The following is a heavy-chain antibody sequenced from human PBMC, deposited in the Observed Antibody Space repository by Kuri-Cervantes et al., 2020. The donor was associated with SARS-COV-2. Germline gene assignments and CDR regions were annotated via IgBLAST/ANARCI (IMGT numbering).Heavy chain of an antibody. CDR3: ARQEVVAATNWFDP. D-gene: IGHD2-15*01. V-gene: IGHV4-30-4*08. CDR1: GGSISSGDYY. CDR2: IYYSGST. J-gene: IGHJ5*02. Sequence: SCTVSGGSISSGDYYWSWIRQPPGKGLEWIGYIYYSGSTYYNPSLKSRVTISVDTSKNQFSLKLSSVTAADTAVYYCARQEVVAATNWFDPWGQGTLVTVSS.